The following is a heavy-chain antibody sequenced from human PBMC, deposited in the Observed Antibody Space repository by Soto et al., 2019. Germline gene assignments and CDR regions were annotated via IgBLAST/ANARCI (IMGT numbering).Heavy chain of an antibody. J-gene: IGHJ4*02. D-gene: IGHD3-16*01. CDR1: GGSTNSRSDY. CDR3: ARQPRGPGYGERGLYFDY. V-gene: IGHV4-39*01. Sequence: LSLTCTVSGGSTNSRSDYWGWIRQPPGKGLEWIGSVYYSGSTHDNPSLQSRVTISVDTSRNQFSLNLISVTAADTAVYFCARQPRGPGYGERGLYFDYWRQGTLVTVSS. CDR2: VYYSGST.